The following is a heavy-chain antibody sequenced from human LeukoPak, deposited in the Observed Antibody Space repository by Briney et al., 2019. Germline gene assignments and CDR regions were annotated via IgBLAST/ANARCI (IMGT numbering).Heavy chain of an antibody. CDR1: GGSISSRYY. CDR3: ASVYSPYDN. Sequence: NPSETLSLTCSVSGGSISSRYYWGWIRQSPGKGLEWIGGLYYTGSTYYNPSLKSRITISVDTSKNQFSLKLTSVTAADTAVYYCASVYSPYDNWGQGILVIVSS. CDR2: LYYTGST. D-gene: IGHD6-13*01. V-gene: IGHV4-39*01. J-gene: IGHJ4*02.